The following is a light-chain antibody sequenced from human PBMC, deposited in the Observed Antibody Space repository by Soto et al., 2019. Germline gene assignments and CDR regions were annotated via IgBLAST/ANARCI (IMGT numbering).Light chain of an antibody. Sequence: EIVLTQSPGTLSLSPGDRATLSCRASQSVSSNFLAWYQQKPGQAPRLLIYGASIRATGIPDRFIGSGSGTDFTLTIRRLEPEDFAMYFFHQYGSSPRTFGQGTKVEIK. J-gene: IGKJ1*01. CDR3: HQYGSSPRT. CDR2: GAS. V-gene: IGKV3-20*01. CDR1: QSVSSNF.